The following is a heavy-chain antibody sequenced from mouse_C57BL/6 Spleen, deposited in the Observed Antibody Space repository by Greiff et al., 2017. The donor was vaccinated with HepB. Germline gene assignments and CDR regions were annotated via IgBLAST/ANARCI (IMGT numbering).Heavy chain of an antibody. J-gene: IGHJ1*03. D-gene: IGHD1-1*01. CDR3: ARGYYGSSYGWYFDV. CDR1: GFTFSDYG. CDR2: ISSGSSTI. V-gene: IGHV5-17*01. Sequence: EVQVVESGGGLVKPGGSLKLSCAASGFTFSDYGMHWVRQAPEKGLEWVAYISSGSSTIYYADTVKGRFTISRDNAKNTLFLQMTSLRSEDTAMYYCARGYYGSSYGWYFDVWGTGTTVTVSS.